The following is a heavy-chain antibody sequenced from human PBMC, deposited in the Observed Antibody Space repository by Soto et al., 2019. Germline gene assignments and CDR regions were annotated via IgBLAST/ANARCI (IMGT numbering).Heavy chain of an antibody. J-gene: IGHJ4*02. V-gene: IGHV4-61*01. CDR1: GGSLRSGSYY. CDR3: ARDSSGRHDY. Sequence: PSEALSLTCTVSGGSLRSGSYYWSWIRQPPGKGLEWIWYIYHGGATTYNASLKSRVTISVDTSKNQFFLKVNSVTAADTAVYFCARDSSGRHDYWGQGTPVTVSS. D-gene: IGHD3-22*01. CDR2: IYHGGAT.